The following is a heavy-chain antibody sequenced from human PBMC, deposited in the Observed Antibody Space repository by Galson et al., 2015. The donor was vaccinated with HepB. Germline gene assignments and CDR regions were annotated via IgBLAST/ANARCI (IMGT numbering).Heavy chain of an antibody. D-gene: IGHD6-19*01. Sequence: SLRLSCAASGFTFSYYAMSWVRQAPGKGLEWISAITPSGDNTYSADSMKGRFTISRDNSRNTLFLQMNSLRADDTAIYFCAKVFPEKVDGWYRQALYYFDPWGQGTRVTVSS. CDR2: ITPSGDNT. CDR3: AKVFPEKVDGWYRQALYYFDP. J-gene: IGHJ4*02. CDR1: GFTFSYYA. V-gene: IGHV3-23*01.